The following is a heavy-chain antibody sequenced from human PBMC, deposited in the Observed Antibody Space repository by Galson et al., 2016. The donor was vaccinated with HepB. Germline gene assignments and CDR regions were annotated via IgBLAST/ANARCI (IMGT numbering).Heavy chain of an antibody. Sequence: SETLSLTCTVSGGSVSSGSYYWSWIRQPPGKGLEWIGYIYYSGSTNYNPSLKGRVTITIDTSKNQFSLTLSTVTAADTAVYYCASGKPFRMYGMDVWGQGTTVTVSS. V-gene: IGHV4-61*01. CDR3: ASGKPFRMYGMDV. CDR1: GGSVSSGSYY. D-gene: IGHD1-14*01. CDR2: IYYSGST. J-gene: IGHJ6*02.